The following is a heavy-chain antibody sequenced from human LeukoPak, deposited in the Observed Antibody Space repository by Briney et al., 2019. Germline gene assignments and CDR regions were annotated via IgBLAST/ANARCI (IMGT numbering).Heavy chain of an antibody. CDR2: INPNTGGT. CDR1: GCTFADYY. D-gene: IGHD2-2*01. J-gene: IGHJ4*02. Sequence: ASVKVSCKASGCTFADYYIHWVRQAPGQGLEWMGLINPNTGGTNYAQKFQGRVTMTRDTSITTAYMELSRLRSDDTAVYYCARRPIVGVPAPIDYWGRETWSPSPQ. V-gene: IGHV1-2*02. CDR3: ARRPIVGVPAPIDY.